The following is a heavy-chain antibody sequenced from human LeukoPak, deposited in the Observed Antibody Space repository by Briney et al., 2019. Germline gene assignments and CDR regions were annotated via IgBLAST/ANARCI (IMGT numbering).Heavy chain of an antibody. J-gene: IGHJ4*02. V-gene: IGHV4-59*12. D-gene: IGHD2-21*02. Sequence: PSETLSLTCTVSGGSISSYYWSWIRQPPGKGLEWIGYIYYSGSTYYNPSLKSRVTISVDTSKNQFSLKLSSVTAADTAVYYCARDRAYCGGDCHHRPNFDYWGQGTLVTVSS. CDR1: GGSISSYY. CDR3: ARDRAYCGGDCHHRPNFDY. CDR2: IYYSGST.